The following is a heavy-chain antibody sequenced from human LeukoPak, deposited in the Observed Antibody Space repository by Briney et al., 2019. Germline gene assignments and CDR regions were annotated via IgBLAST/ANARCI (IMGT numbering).Heavy chain of an antibody. V-gene: IGHV4-59*08. Sequence: TSETLSLTCTVSGGSLSNYYGSWIRQPPGKGLEWIGYIYSSGSALYNPSLKSRVTISEDTSKTLFSLKLSSVTAADTAVYYCARHGGGYDYDYWGGGTLVSVSS. D-gene: IGHD5-12*01. CDR1: GGSLSNYY. CDR3: ARHGGGYDYDY. J-gene: IGHJ4*02. CDR2: IYSSGSA.